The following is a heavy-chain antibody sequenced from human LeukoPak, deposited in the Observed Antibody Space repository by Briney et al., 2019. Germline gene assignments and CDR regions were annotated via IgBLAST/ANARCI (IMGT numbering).Heavy chain of an antibody. CDR3: ARGSPRFLEWPNYGGEDY. CDR2: IYYSGNT. J-gene: IGHJ4*02. Sequence: SETLSLTCTVSGDSISSSNSYWGWIRQPPGKGLEWIGMIYYSGNTYYNPSLKSRVTISLDTSKNQFSLKLSSVTAADTAVYYCARGSPRFLEWPNYGGEDYWGQGTLVTVSS. V-gene: IGHV4-39*01. D-gene: IGHD3-3*01. CDR1: GDSISSSNSY.